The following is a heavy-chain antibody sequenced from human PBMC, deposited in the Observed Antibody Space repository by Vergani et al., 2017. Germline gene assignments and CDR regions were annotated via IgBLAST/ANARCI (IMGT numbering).Heavy chain of an antibody. V-gene: IGHV3-9*01. D-gene: IGHD3-3*01. CDR3: VKDNHYDADCPFDL. J-gene: IGHJ2*01. CDR2: IDRNYGVK. Sequence: VEAGGGLVQPGGSLRLSCTASGFTFQAFAFHWVRQVSGRGLEWVSGIDRNYGVKNGNSFEGRFSISRDNAKKAVFLQMNNLRHEDTALYFCVKDNHYDADCPFDLLGRGTLVTVSS. CDR1: GFTFQAFA.